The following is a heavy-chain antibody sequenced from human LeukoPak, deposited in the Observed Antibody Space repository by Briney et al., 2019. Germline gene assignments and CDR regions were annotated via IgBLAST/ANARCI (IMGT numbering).Heavy chain of an antibody. CDR3: VRTYSIGWSLGVFDI. CDR2: IYYSGST. D-gene: IGHD6-19*01. Sequence: RASETLSLTCTVSGGSISSYYWSWIRQPPGKGLEWIGYIYYSGSTNYNPSLKSRVTISVDTSKNQFSLKLSSVTAADTAVYYCVRTYSIGWSLGVFDIWGQGTMVTVSS. V-gene: IGHV4-59*08. J-gene: IGHJ3*02. CDR1: GGSISSYY.